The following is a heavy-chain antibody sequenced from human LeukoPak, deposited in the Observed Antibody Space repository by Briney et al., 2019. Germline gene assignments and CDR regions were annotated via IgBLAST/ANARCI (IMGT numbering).Heavy chain of an antibody. V-gene: IGHV4-34*01. D-gene: IGHD2-2*01. J-gene: IGHJ6*03. CDR3: ASGRFDCSSTSYYSGQNYMDV. Sequence: SETLSLTCAVSGYSISSGYYWSWIRQPPGKGLEWSGEINHSGSTNYNPSLKSRVTISVDTSKNQFSLKLSSVTAADTAVYYCASGRFDCSSTSYYSGQNYMDVWGKGTTVTVSS. CDR1: GYSISSGYY. CDR2: INHSGST.